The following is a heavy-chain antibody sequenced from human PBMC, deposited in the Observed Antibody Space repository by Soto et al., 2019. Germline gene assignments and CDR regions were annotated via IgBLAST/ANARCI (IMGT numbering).Heavy chain of an antibody. CDR1: GYTFTEYW. CDR2: IYPGDSDT. Sequence: GEPLKISCKGPGYTFTEYWIGWVRQLPGKGLERMGIIYPGDSDTRYSPSFQGHVTITVEKSTSTAYLQWNTLKASKTGMYYCVRYFSNFRSYYYGMDVWGQGTTVTVSS. J-gene: IGHJ6*02. D-gene: IGHD4-4*01. CDR3: VRYFSNFRSYYYGMDV. V-gene: IGHV5-51*01.